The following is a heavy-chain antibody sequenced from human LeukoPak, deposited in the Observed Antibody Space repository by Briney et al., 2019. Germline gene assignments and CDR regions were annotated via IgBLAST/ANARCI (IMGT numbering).Heavy chain of an antibody. V-gene: IGHV3-72*01. CDR1: GFTLSDHY. CDR3: VRVAANNYYYDC. CDR2: TRNKANSFTT. D-gene: IGHD3-16*01. J-gene: IGHJ4*02. Sequence: GGSLRLSCAASGFTLSDHYMDWVRQAPGKGLEWVGRTRNKANSFTTEYAASVRGRFAISRDDSKTSLYLQMNSLKTEDTAVYYCVRVAANNYYYDCWGQGTLVTVSS.